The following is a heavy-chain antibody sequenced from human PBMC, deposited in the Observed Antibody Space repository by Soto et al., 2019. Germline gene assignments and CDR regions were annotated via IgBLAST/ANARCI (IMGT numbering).Heavy chain of an antibody. J-gene: IGHJ4*02. CDR2: ISGHNGNT. CDR1: GYSFTNYG. V-gene: IGHV1-18*01. D-gene: IGHD3-10*01. CDR3: ARDYFGSGRPPSPCFC. Sequence: ASVKVSCKGSGYSFTNYGISWVRQAPGQGPEWMGWISGHNGNTNYAQKFQGRVTMTTDTSTSTAYMELRSLRSADPAVYYCARDYFGSGRPPSPCFCWGQRCMLTVYS.